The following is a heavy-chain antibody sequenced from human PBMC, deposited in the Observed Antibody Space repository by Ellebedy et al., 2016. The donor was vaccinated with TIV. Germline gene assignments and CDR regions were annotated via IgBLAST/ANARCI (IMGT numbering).Heavy chain of an antibody. CDR3: ARDDYYGSGSFDY. D-gene: IGHD3-10*01. J-gene: IGHJ4*02. Sequence: PGGSLRLSCAASGFTVSSNYMSWVLQAPGKGLAWVALIYKGGSTYYADSVKGRFTISRDNSKNTLYLQMNSLRAEDTAVYYCARDDYYGSGSFDYWGQGTLVTVSS. CDR1: GFTVSSNY. CDR2: IYKGGST. V-gene: IGHV3-53*01.